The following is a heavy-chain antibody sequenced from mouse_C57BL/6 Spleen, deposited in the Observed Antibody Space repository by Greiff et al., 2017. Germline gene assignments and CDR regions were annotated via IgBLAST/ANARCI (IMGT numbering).Heavy chain of an antibody. CDR3: ARDYGSRGGYYFDD. Sequence: QVQLQQPGAELVRPGSSVKLSCKASGYTFTSYWMDWVKQRPGQGLEWIGNIYPSDSETHYNQKFKDKATLTVDKSSSTAYMQLSSLTSEDSAVYYCARDYGSRGGYYFDDWGQGTTLTVSS. J-gene: IGHJ2*01. D-gene: IGHD1-1*01. CDR2: IYPSDSET. CDR1: GYTFTSYW. V-gene: IGHV1-61*01.